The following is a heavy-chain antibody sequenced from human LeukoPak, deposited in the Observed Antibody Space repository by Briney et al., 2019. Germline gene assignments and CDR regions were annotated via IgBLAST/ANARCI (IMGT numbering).Heavy chain of an antibody. Sequence: GASVKVSCKASGYTFTTYNINWVRQAPGQGREWMGWISGYNGNTNYAQKLQGRVTMTTDTSTSTAYMELRSLKSDDTAVYYCASLKNYYDSSGYLVTDAFDIWGQGTMVTVSS. J-gene: IGHJ3*02. D-gene: IGHD3-22*01. V-gene: IGHV1-18*01. CDR1: GYTFTTYN. CDR3: ASLKNYYDSSGYLVTDAFDI. CDR2: ISGYNGNT.